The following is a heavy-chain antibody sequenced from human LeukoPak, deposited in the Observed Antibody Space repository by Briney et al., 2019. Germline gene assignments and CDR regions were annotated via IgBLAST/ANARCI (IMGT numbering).Heavy chain of an antibody. V-gene: IGHV3-23*01. J-gene: IGHJ3*02. D-gene: IGHD5-18*01. CDR3: AKDSLGGYTYGWGIFDI. Sequence: GGSLRLSCAASGFTFSSYAMTWVRQAPGKGLEWASTVSTSGGGTYYADSVKGRFTISRDNSKNTLYLQMNSLRAEDTAVYYCAKDSLGGYTYGWGIFDIWGQGTLVTVSS. CDR1: GFTFSSYA. CDR2: VSTSGGGT.